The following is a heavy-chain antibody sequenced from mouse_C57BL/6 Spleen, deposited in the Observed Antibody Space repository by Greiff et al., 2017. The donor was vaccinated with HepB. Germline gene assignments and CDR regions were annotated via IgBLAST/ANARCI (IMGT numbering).Heavy chain of an antibody. CDR2: IDPANGNT. D-gene: IGHD2-3*01. V-gene: IGHV14-3*01. Sequence: VQLQQSVAELVRPGASVKLSCTASGFNFKNTYMHWVKQRPEQGLEWIGRIDPANGNTKYAPKFQGKATITADTSSTTAYLQLSSLTSEDTALYYCARGSGYYSWVAYWGQGTLVTVSA. CDR1: GFNFKNTY. J-gene: IGHJ3*01. CDR3: ARGSGYYSWVAY.